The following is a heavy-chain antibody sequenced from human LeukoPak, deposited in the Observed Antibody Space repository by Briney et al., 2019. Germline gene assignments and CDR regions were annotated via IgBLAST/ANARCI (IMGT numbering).Heavy chain of an antibody. CDR2: IYHSGTT. D-gene: IGHD4-11*01. V-gene: IGHV4-31*03. CDR1: GDSMTRGGYY. CDR3: ARALDYRNYFYY. J-gene: IGHJ4*02. Sequence: SQTLSLTCTVSGDSMTRGGYYWSWVRQHPGKGLEWIGFIYHSGTTFYNPSLEGRAAISVDTSQNQFSLKLTSVTAADTAVYYWARALDYRNYFYYLGQGTLVNVSS.